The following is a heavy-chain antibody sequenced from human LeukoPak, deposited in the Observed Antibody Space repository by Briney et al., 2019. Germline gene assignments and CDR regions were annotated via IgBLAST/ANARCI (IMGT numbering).Heavy chain of an antibody. CDR3: ARHSSAGAVTTHFDY. CDR2: IYSGDSDT. V-gene: IGHV5-51*01. J-gene: IGHJ4*02. CDR1: GYIFTNYW. D-gene: IGHD4-11*01. Sequence: GASLKISCESSGYIFTNYWVACLRQMPGKGLEWMGAIYSGDSDTSYSPSFQDQVTISADKSISTAYLQSSSLKPSDTAMYYCARHSSAGAVTTHFDYWGQGTLVTVPS.